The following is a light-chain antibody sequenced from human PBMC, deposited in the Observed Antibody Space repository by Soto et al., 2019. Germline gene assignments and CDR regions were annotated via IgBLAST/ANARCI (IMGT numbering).Light chain of an antibody. CDR1: HSISGW. V-gene: IGKV1-5*03. Sequence: DIQMTQSPSTLSASVGDRVTITCRASHSISGWLAWNQQKPGKAPKLLIYKASSLESEVPSRFSGSGSGTEFTLTISSLQPDDFATYYCQQYKTYPYSFGRGTKLEIK. CDR2: KAS. J-gene: IGKJ2*03. CDR3: QQYKTYPYS.